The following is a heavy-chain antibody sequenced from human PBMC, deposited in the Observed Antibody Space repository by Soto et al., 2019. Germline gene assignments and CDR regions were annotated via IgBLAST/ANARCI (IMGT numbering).Heavy chain of an antibody. CDR1: GGSFGRSA. V-gene: IGHV1-69*01. J-gene: IGHJ3*01. CDR3: ARLRRDWGDAFDL. CDR2: IIPVFDKA. Sequence: QVQLVQSGADVKKPGSSVKVSCKTSGGSFGRSAISWVRQAPAQGLEWMGEIIPVFDKANYAQNLQGRLTITADETTGTVFMELSSLRSEDTAVYFCARLRRDWGDAFDLWGLGTFGTVSS. D-gene: IGHD3-16*01.